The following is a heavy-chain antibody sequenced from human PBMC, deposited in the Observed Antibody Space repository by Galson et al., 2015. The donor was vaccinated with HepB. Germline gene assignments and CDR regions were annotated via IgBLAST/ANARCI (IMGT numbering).Heavy chain of an antibody. V-gene: IGHV4-30-4*01. J-gene: IGHJ4*02. D-gene: IGHD2-2*02. CDR2: IYYSGST. Sequence: TLSLTCTVSGGSISSGDYYWSWIRQPPGKGLEWIGYIYYSGSTYYNPSLKSRVTISVDTSKNQFSLKLSSVTAADTAVYYCARDRGGRETAAIDYWGQGTLVTVSS. CDR3: ARDRGGRETAAIDY. CDR1: GGSISSGDYY.